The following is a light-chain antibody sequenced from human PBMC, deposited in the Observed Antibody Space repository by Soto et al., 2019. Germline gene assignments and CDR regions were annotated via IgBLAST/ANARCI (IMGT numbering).Light chain of an antibody. CDR1: NIGSKN. CDR2: RYS. J-gene: IGLJ1*01. V-gene: IGLV3-9*01. CDR3: QVWDSSTVV. Sequence: SYELTQPLSVSVALGQTARITCGGNNIGSKNVHWYQQKPVQAPVLVIYRYSNRPSGIPERFSGSNSGNTATLTISRAQSGDEADYSCQVWDSSTVVFGTGTKVTVL.